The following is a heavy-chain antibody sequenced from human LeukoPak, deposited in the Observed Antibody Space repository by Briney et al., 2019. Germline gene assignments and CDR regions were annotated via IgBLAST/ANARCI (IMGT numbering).Heavy chain of an antibody. D-gene: IGHD3-10*01. V-gene: IGHV4-39*01. CDR3: ARHRESITMVRGALIFDFDY. J-gene: IGHJ4*02. CDR1: GGPISSSNYY. CDR2: IYYSGST. Sequence: SETLSLTCTVSGGPISSSNYYWGWVRQPPGKGLEWIGSIYYSGSTYYNPSLKSRVTISVDTSKSQFSLKLSSVTAADTAVYYCARHRESITMVRGALIFDFDYWGQGTLVTVSS.